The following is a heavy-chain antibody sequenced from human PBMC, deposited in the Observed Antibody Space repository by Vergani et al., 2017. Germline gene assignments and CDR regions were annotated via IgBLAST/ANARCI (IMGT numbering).Heavy chain of an antibody. CDR1: GYTLTSYY. J-gene: IGHJ4*02. V-gene: IGHV1-46*03. Sequence: QVQLVQSGAEVKKPVASVKVSCKASGYTLTSYYMHWVRQAPGQGLEWMGIINPSGGSTSYAQKFQGRVTMTRDTSTSTVYMELSSLRSEDTAVYYCANALYTSGGDYWGQGTLVTVSS. CDR3: ANALYTSGGDY. CDR2: INPSGGST. D-gene: IGHD3-16*01.